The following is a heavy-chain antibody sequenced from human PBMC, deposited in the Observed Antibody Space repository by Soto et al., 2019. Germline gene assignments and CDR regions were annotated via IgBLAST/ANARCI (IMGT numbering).Heavy chain of an antibody. CDR3: ARLVYDSSGYRPG. CDR2: IYYSGST. J-gene: IGHJ4*02. CDR1: GGSISSSSYY. D-gene: IGHD3-22*01. V-gene: IGHV4-39*01. Sequence: QLQLQESGPGLVKPSETLSLTCTVSGGSISSSSYYWGWIRQPPGKGLEWIGSIYYSGSTYYNPSLKSRATXSXDXXKNQFSLKLSSVTAADTAVYYCARLVYDSSGYRPGWGQGTLVTVSS.